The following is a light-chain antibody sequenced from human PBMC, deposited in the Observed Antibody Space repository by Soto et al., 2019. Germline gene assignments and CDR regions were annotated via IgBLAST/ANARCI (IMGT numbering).Light chain of an antibody. CDR3: QQYHNWPPIT. CDR2: GAS. J-gene: IGKJ5*01. Sequence: EIVMTQSPATLSVSPGERVTLSCRASQSVNSNLAWYQQKPGQAPRLLIYGASTRATDIPARFSGSGSGTEFTLTISSLQSEDFAVYHCQQYHNWPPITFGQGTRLEIK. V-gene: IGKV3-15*01. CDR1: QSVNSN.